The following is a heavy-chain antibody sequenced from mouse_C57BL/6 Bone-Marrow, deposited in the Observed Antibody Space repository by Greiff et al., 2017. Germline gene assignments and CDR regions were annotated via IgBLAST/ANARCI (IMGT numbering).Heavy chain of an antibody. CDR2: INPGSGGT. Sequence: QVQLQQPGAELVRPGTSVKVSCKASGYAFTNYLIEWVKQRPGQGLEWIGVINPGSGGTNYNEKFKGKATLTADKSSSTAYMQLSSLTSEDSAVYFCARPSFYWYFDVWGTGTTVTVSS. D-gene: IGHD6-1*01. J-gene: IGHJ1*03. CDR3: ARPSFYWYFDV. CDR1: GYAFTNYL. V-gene: IGHV1-54*01.